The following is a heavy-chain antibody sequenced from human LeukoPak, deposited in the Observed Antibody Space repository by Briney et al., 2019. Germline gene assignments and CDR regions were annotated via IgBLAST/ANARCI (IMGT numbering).Heavy chain of an antibody. CDR3: AKTSEIQLWPSYVDY. CDR2: INPNSGGT. Sequence: ASVKVSCKASGYTFTSYAMHWVRQAPGQGLEWMGWINPNSGGTNYAQKLQGRVTMTRDTFISTVYMDLSRLRSDDTAVYYCAKTSEIQLWPSYVDYWGQGTLVTVSS. D-gene: IGHD5-18*01. J-gene: IGHJ4*02. CDR1: GYTFTSYA. V-gene: IGHV1-2*02.